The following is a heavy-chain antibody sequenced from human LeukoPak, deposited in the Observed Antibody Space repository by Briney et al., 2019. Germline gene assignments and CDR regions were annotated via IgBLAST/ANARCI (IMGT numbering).Heavy chain of an antibody. CDR1: GFTFSSYA. D-gene: IGHD3-3*01. CDR2: ISGSGGST. V-gene: IGHV3-23*01. Sequence: GRSLRLSCAASGFTFSSYAMSWVRQAPGKGLEWVSAISGSGGSTYYADSVKGRFTIPRDNSKNTLYLQMNSLRAEDTAVYYCAKDRYYDFWSGYGDYWGQGTLVTVSS. CDR3: AKDRYYDFWSGYGDY. J-gene: IGHJ4*02.